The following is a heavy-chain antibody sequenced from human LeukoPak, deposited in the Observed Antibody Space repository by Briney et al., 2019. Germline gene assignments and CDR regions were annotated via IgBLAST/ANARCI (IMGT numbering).Heavy chain of an antibody. CDR2: FDPEDGET. CDR1: GYTLTELS. CDR3: ARDRTGGLYYFDY. V-gene: IGHV1-24*01. J-gene: IGHJ4*02. D-gene: IGHD3-16*01. Sequence: GASVKVSCKISGYTLTELSMHWVRQAPGKGLEWMGGFDPEDGETIYAQKFQGRVTMTRDTSTSTVCMELSSLRSEDTAVYYCARDRTGGLYYFDYWGQGTLVTVSS.